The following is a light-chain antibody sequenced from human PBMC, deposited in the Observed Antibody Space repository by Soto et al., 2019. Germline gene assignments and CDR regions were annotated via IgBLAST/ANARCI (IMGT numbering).Light chain of an antibody. V-gene: IGKV3-11*01. CDR3: QDRSSWPLGT. Sequence: DIVLTQSPATLSLSPGERATLSCRASRSVSTYLAWYQQKPGQAPRLLIYDASTRDYDVPARFSGSGSGTDFTLTIRGLEPEDSAIYYCQDRSSWPLGTFGQGTTGDIK. CDR2: DAS. CDR1: RSVSTY. J-gene: IGKJ1*01.